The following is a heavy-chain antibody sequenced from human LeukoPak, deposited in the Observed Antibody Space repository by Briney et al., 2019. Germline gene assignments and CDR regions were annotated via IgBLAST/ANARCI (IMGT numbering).Heavy chain of an antibody. D-gene: IGHD3-22*01. Sequence: SVKVSCKASGGTFGSYAISWVLQAPGQGLEWMGGIIPIFGTANYAQKFQGRVTITADESTSTAYMELSSLRSEDTAVYYCARLEVITTEDAFDIWGQGTMVTVSS. CDR1: GGTFGSYA. CDR2: IIPIFGTA. CDR3: ARLEVITTEDAFDI. V-gene: IGHV1-69*13. J-gene: IGHJ3*02.